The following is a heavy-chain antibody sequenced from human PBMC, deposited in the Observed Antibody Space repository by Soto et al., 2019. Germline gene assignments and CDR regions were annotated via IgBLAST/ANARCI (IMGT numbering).Heavy chain of an antibody. CDR2: IMPIFRAP. CDR1: GGAFSDYA. V-gene: IGHV1-69*12. Sequence: QVQLVQSGAEVKKPGSSVKVSCKASGGAFSDYAFSWVRQAPGQGLEWLGGIMPIFRAPDYAQKFQGRVTITADEFTRTAYMEMNSLRSEVTAVYYCASWLKGPDIGNYYYGMDVWGRGTTVTVS. D-gene: IGHD2-15*01. CDR3: ASWLKGPDIGNYYYGMDV. J-gene: IGHJ6*02.